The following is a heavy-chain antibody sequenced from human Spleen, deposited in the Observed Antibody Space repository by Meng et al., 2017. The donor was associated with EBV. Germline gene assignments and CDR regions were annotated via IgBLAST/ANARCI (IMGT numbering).Heavy chain of an antibody. CDR1: GGSVSSGSYY. CDR3: TRAGASLSPPS. D-gene: IGHD3-10*01. V-gene: IGHV4-61*01. J-gene: IGHJ5*02. Sequence: QVRLQEPGPRLVKPSETLSLTCTVSGGSVSSGSYYWNWIRQPPGKGLEWIGYIYYTGNTNYNPSLKSRVSMSIDTSTNQFSLNLSPVTAADTAIYYCTRAGASLSPPSWGQGTLVTVSS. CDR2: IYYTGNT.